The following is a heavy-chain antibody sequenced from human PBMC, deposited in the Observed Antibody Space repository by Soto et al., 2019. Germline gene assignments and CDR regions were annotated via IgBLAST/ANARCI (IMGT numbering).Heavy chain of an antibody. V-gene: IGHV1-18*01. CDR2: ISGDSVNT. J-gene: IGHJ6*01. CDR1: GYNFTTYG. Sequence: QVHLVQSGGELKKPGASVKVSCKAAGYNFTTYGISWVRQAPGQGLEWMGWISGDSVNTKSAPKLQDRITMTTDTSAGTAYMELRRLRSDDTAVYFCAREGQQPAQETYYYFYGMDIWGQGTTVTVSS. D-gene: IGHD6-13*01. CDR3: AREGQQPAQETYYYFYGMDI.